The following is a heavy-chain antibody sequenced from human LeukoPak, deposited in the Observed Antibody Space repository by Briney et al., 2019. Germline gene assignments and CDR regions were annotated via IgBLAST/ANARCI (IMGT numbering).Heavy chain of an antibody. CDR1: GGSISSHY. CDR2: IYYSGNT. V-gene: IGHV4-59*11. Sequence: SETLSLTCAVSGGSISSHYWSWIRQPPGKGLGWIGFIYYSGNTYYSPSLHSRVTISVDTSKNHFYLQLTSVTAADTAVYYCARLLDNDSSGYPDTFDIWGQGTMVTVSS. CDR3: ARLLDNDSSGYPDTFDI. D-gene: IGHD3-22*01. J-gene: IGHJ3*02.